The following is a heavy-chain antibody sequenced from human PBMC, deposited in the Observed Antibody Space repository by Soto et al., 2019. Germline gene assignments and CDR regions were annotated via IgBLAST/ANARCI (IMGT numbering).Heavy chain of an antibody. V-gene: IGHV1-18*01. Sequence: GASVKVSCKASGYTFTSYGISWVRQAPGQGLEWMGWISAYNGNTNYAQKLQGRVTMTTDTSTSTAYMELRSLRSDDAAVYYCARVRAISGYSSSSPGGQATLLTFPS. CDR3: ARVRAISGYSSSSP. CDR1: GYTFTSYG. CDR2: ISAYNGNT. D-gene: IGHD6-6*01. J-gene: IGHJ4*02.